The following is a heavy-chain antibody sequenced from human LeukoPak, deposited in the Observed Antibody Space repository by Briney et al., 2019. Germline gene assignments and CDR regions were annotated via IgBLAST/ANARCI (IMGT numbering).Heavy chain of an antibody. CDR3: AREMRGNYDVLTGYYHSYHYGMDV. CDR2: IYSSGST. CDR1: GGSISTYY. J-gene: IGHJ6*02. D-gene: IGHD3-9*01. Sequence: EPSETLSLTCTVSGGSISTYYWSWIRQPAGKGLEWIGRIYSSGSTKYNPSLKSRVSMSLDTSKNQFSLHLSSVTAAETAVYYCAREMRGNYDVLTGYYHSYHYGMDVWGQGTTVIVSS. V-gene: IGHV4-4*07.